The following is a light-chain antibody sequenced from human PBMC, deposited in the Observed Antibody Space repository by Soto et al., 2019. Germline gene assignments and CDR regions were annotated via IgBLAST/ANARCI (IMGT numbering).Light chain of an antibody. CDR3: HQYGRSPKT. V-gene: IGKV3-20*01. CDR2: AAS. Sequence: EVVLTQSPGTLSLSPGERATLSCRASQSVSSSYLGWYQQKPGQAPRLLIFAASSRATGIPDRFSGSGSGTKFTLTISRLEPEDVAVYYCHQYGRSPKTFGRGTKLEIK. J-gene: IGKJ2*01. CDR1: QSVSSSY.